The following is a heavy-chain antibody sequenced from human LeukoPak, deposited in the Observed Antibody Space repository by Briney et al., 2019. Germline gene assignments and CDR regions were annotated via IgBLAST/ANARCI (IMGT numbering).Heavy chain of an antibody. V-gene: IGHV4-34*01. CDR2: INHSGST. D-gene: IGHD2-21*02. CDR3: ATTGLGGDCYY. Sequence: SETLSLTCAVYGGSFSGYYWSWIRQPPGKGLEWIGEINHSGSTNYNPSLKSRVTISVDTSKNQFSLKLSSVTAADTAVYCCATTGLGGDCYYWGQGTLVTVSS. J-gene: IGHJ4*02. CDR1: GGSFSGYY.